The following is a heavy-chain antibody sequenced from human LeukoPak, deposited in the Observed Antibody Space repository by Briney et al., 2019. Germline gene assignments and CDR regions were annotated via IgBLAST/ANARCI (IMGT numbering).Heavy chain of an antibody. D-gene: IGHD6-6*01. CDR1: GFTFSNYA. J-gene: IGHJ4*02. Sequence: GGSLRLSCAASGFTFSNYAMHWVRQAPGKGLEWVTFIRYDGSNKYYAESVKGRFTISRDNSKNTLYLQMSSLRADDTAVYYCAKAIHSSSSGVVDYCGQGTLVTVSS. CDR3: AKAIHSSSSGVVDY. CDR2: IRYDGSNK. V-gene: IGHV3-30*02.